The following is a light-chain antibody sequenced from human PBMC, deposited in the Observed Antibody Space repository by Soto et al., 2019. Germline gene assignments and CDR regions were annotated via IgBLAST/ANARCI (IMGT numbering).Light chain of an antibody. Sequence: EIVMTQSPATLSVSPGERATLSCRASQSLSNNLAWYQQKPGQAPRLLIYGASTRATGIPARFSGSGSGTGFTLTISSLQSGDFAVYYCQQYNYWPPYTFGQGTKVEIK. CDR2: GAS. CDR1: QSLSNN. CDR3: QQYNYWPPYT. V-gene: IGKV3-15*01. J-gene: IGKJ2*01.